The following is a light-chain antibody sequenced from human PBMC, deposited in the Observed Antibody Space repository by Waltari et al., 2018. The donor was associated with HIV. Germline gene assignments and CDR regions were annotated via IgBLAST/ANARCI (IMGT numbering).Light chain of an antibody. V-gene: IGLV1-44*01. CDR1: RFNIGSNS. CDR3: AAWDDNLNGL. J-gene: IGLJ2*01. CDR2: NNK. Sequence: QSVLTQPPSASGTPGQRVTISCSGGRFNIGSNSVTWYQQLPGAAPRLLIYNNKQRPSGVPDRFSGSKSGTSASLAISGLQSEDEADYYCAAWDDNLNGLFGGGTKLTVL.